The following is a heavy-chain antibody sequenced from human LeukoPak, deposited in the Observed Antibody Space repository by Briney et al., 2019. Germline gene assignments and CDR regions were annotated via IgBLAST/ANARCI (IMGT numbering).Heavy chain of an antibody. D-gene: IGHD3-3*01. Sequence: GGSLRLSCAASGFTFSRYSMNWVRQAPGKGLEWVSSISGSGGRTYYADSVKGRFTISRDNSKNTLYLQMISLRAEDTAIYYCAKDFWAADVSYYYMHVWGKGTTVTVSS. CDR1: GFTFSRYS. CDR2: ISGSGGRT. V-gene: IGHV3-23*01. J-gene: IGHJ6*03. CDR3: AKDFWAADVSYYYMHV.